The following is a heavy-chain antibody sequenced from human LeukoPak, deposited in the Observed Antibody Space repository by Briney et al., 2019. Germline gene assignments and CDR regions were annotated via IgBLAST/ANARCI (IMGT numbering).Heavy chain of an antibody. CDR3: ARDLGTGNSGSLADY. Sequence: GASVKVSCKASGYTFTSYGIGWVRQAPGQGLEWMGWISAYNGNTNYAQKLQGRVTMTTDTSTSTAYMELRSLRSADTAVYYCARDLGTGNSGSLADYWGQGTLVTVSS. CDR2: ISAYNGNT. D-gene: IGHD3-10*01. CDR1: GYTFTSYG. V-gene: IGHV1-18*01. J-gene: IGHJ4*02.